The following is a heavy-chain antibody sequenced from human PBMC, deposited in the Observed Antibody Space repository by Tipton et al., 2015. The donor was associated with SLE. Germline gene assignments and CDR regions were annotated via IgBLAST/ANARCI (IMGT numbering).Heavy chain of an antibody. J-gene: IGHJ3*02. V-gene: IGHV4-39*07. D-gene: IGHD2-21*01. Sequence: TLSLTCTVSGGSISSSSYYWGWIRQPPGKGLEWIGSIYYSGSTYYNPSPKSRVTISVDTSKNQFSLKLSSVTAADTAVYYCASQNSIRGDAFDIWGQGTMVTVSS. CDR2: IYYSGST. CDR3: ASQNSIRGDAFDI. CDR1: GGSISSSSYY.